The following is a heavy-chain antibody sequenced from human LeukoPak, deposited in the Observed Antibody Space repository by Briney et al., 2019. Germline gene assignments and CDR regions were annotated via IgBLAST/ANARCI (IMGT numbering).Heavy chain of an antibody. Sequence: PSETLSLTCSVSGGSISSAGYYWSWIRQPAGKGLEWIGRVYNSGSTNYSPSLKSRVTISEDASKNQFSLKLSFVTAADTAVYYCARTVSSGSPYFDSWGLGTLVTVSS. CDR2: VYNSGST. D-gene: IGHD3-10*01. CDR1: GGSISSAGYY. V-gene: IGHV4-61*02. J-gene: IGHJ4*02. CDR3: ARTVSSGSPYFDS.